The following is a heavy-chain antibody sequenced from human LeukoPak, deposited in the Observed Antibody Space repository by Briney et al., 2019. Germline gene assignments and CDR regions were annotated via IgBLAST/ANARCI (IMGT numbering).Heavy chain of an antibody. J-gene: IGHJ4*02. D-gene: IGHD4-11*01. CDR1: GFTSSNYW. CDR2: MNSDGSRR. V-gene: IGHV3-74*01. CDR3: ARGLLTQSTITMGY. Sequence: GGSLRLSCAASGFTSSNYWMLWVRQGPGKGLVWVSRMNSDGSRRTYADSVKGRFTISRDNAKNTLYLQMDSLRDEDTAVYYCARGLLTQSTITMGYWGQGTLVTVSS.